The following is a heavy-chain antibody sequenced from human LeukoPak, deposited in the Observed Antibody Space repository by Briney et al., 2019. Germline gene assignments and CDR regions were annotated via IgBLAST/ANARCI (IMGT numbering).Heavy chain of an antibody. CDR1: GFTFSSYA. Sequence: PGGSLRLSCAASGFTFSSYAMSWVRQAPGKGLEWVSAISGSGGSTYYADSVKGWFTISRDNSKNTLYLQMNSLRAEDTAVYYCAKDEGFGALSYYFDYWGQGTLVTVSS. CDR3: AKDEGFGALSYYFDY. J-gene: IGHJ4*02. CDR2: ISGSGGST. V-gene: IGHV3-23*01. D-gene: IGHD3-10*01.